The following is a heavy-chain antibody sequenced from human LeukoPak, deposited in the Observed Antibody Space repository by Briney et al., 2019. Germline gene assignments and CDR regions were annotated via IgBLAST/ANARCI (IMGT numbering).Heavy chain of an antibody. J-gene: IGHJ3*01. D-gene: IGHD2-15*01. CDR1: GFPFNTYA. CDR2: ISSNGDNT. Sequence: GGSLRLSCSASGFPFNTYAIHWVRQAPGKGLEYVAGISSNGDNTDFADSAKGRFTISRDNSKSTLFLQMNSLRAEDTAVYFCTRDSALLGVAFDLWGRGTVVTVSS. CDR3: TRDSALLGVAFDL. V-gene: IGHV3-64D*06.